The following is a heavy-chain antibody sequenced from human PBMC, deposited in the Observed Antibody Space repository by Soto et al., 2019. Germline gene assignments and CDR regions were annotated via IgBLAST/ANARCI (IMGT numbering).Heavy chain of an antibody. D-gene: IGHD3-22*01. CDR2: INPGNGNT. J-gene: IGHJ4*02. Sequence: ASVEACCKASGYRFTGYYMQWVHQAHRRGLEWMGWINPGNGNTKYSQQFQGRVIIDRDTSASTAYMELSSLRSEDTAVYYCARGGYFDSSTYLAYWGLGTLVTVSS. V-gene: IGHV1-3*01. CDR3: ARGGYFDSSTYLAY. CDR1: GYRFTGYY.